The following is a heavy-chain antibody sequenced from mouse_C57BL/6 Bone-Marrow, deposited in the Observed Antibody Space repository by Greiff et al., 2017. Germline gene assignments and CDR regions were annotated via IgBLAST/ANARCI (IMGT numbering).Heavy chain of an antibody. CDR1: GYTFTDYY. D-gene: IGHD1-1*01. Sequence: VQLQQSGPELVKPGASVKISCKASGYTFTDYYMNWVKQSHGKSLEWIGDINPNNGGTSYNQKFKGKATLTVDKSSSTAYMELRSLTSEDSAVYDCASGLLPYWGQGTLVTVSA. CDR2: INPNNGGT. V-gene: IGHV1-26*01. J-gene: IGHJ3*01. CDR3: ASGLLPY.